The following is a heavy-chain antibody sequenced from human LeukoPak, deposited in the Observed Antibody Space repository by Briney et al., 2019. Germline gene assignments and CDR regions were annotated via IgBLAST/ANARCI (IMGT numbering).Heavy chain of an antibody. CDR2: ISYDGSNK. CDR1: GFTFSSYA. Sequence: GGSLRLSCAASGFTFSSYAMHWVRQAPGKGLEWVAVISYDGSNKYYADSVKGRFTISRDNSKNTLYLQMNSLRAEDTAVYYCAGTHSSSWYLMDVWGQGTTVTVSS. D-gene: IGHD6-13*01. J-gene: IGHJ6*02. CDR3: AGTHSSSWYLMDV. V-gene: IGHV3-30-3*01.